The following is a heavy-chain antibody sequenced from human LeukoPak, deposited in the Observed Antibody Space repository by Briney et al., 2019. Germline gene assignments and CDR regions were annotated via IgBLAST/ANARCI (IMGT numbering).Heavy chain of an antibody. CDR1: GFTLRSYT. V-gene: IGHV3-48*04. CDR2: INSGSSIK. Sequence: GGSLRLSCASSGFTLRSYTMNWFRRAPGKGLEWVSYINSGSSIKDYADSVKGRFTVSRDNAKNSLYLQMPSLRGEDTALYYCARGGYYFDLWGQGTLVTVSS. J-gene: IGHJ4*02. CDR3: ARGGYYFDL.